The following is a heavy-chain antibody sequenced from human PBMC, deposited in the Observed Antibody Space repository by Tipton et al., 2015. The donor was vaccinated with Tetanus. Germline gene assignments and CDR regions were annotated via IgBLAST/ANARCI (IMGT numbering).Heavy chain of an antibody. V-gene: IGHV4-31*03. J-gene: IGHJ4*02. CDR2: IDYRGST. CDR3: ASDPALMGNFDY. Sequence: LRLSCTVSGDSIDGGFKNWGWIRQQPGKGLEWIGYIDYRGSTYYNPSLRRRVTFSFDTSENQFSLKLTSVTAADTAVYYCASDPALMGNFDYWGQGTLVTVSS. D-gene: IGHD2-2*01. CDR1: GDSIDGGFKN.